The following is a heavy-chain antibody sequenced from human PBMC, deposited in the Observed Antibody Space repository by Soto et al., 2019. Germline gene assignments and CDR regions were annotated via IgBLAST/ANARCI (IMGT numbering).Heavy chain of an antibody. CDR3: TRGLRPSSAGTGAY. J-gene: IGHJ1*01. V-gene: IGHV3-74*01. CDR2: IDPDGTTT. D-gene: IGHD1-1*01. CDR1: GFDFSYYW. Sequence: GGSLRLSCVTSGFDFSYYWIHCIRQAPGKGLVWVSRIDPDGTTTNYADSVKGRFTVSRDNAKDTAYLQMDSLTADDTALYYCTRGLRPSSAGTGAYWGPGTLVTVSS.